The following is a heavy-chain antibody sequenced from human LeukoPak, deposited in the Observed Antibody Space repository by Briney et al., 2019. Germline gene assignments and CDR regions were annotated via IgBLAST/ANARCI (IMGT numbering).Heavy chain of an antibody. CDR1: GYSISSGYY. CDR2: IYHSGST. Sequence: SETLSLTCTVSGYSISSGYYWGWIRQPPGKGLEWIGSIYHSGSTYYNPSLKSRVTISVDTSKNQFSLKLSSVTAADTAVYYCARGTPSYSSGWFSFDYWGQGTLVTVSS. V-gene: IGHV4-38-2*02. J-gene: IGHJ4*02. CDR3: ARGTPSYSSGWFSFDY. D-gene: IGHD6-19*01.